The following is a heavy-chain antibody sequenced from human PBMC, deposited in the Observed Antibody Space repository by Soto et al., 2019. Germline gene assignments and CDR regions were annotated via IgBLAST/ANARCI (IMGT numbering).Heavy chain of an antibody. CDR3: TTDSHFTMKLVRFDY. D-gene: IGHD3-22*01. J-gene: IGHJ4*01. Sequence: GGSLRLSCAASGFTFSSYSMNWVRQAPGKGLGWVGRIKSKIDGGTTDFAAPVKGRFAISRDDSRNMVYFQMNSLEIEDTAVYYCTTDSHFTMKLVRFDYWGLGTLVTVSS. CDR1: GFTFSSYS. CDR2: IKSKIDGGTT. V-gene: IGHV3-15*07.